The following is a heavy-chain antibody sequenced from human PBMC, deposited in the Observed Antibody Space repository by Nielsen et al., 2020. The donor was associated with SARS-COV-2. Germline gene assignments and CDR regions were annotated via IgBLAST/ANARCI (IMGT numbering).Heavy chain of an antibody. J-gene: IGHJ5*02. Sequence: GGSLRLSCAASGFTLSSYEMNWVRQAPGKGLEWVSYISSSGGTIYYADSVKGRFTISRDIANNFLYLQMNSLRAEDTAVYYCARGGRWQQLVYNWFDPWGQGTLVTVSS. CDR1: GFTLSSYE. CDR2: ISSSGGTI. V-gene: IGHV3-48*03. D-gene: IGHD6-13*01. CDR3: ARGGRWQQLVYNWFDP.